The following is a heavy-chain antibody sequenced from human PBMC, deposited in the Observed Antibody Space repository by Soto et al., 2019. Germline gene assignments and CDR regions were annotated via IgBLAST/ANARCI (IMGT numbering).Heavy chain of an antibody. CDR1: GGTFSSYA. CDR3: ARSQGSSTSLEIYYYYYYGMDV. J-gene: IGHJ6*02. D-gene: IGHD2-2*01. Sequence: QVQLVQSGAEVKKPGSSVKVSCTASGGTFSSYAISWVRQAPGQGLEWMGGIIPISGTANYAQKFQGRVTIPADESTSTAYMELSRLRSEDTAVYYCARSQGSSTSLEIYYYYYYGMDVWGQGTTVTVSS. V-gene: IGHV1-69*01. CDR2: IIPISGTA.